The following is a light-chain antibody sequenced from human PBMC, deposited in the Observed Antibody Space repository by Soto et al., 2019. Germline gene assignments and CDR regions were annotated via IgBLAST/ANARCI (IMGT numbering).Light chain of an antibody. Sequence: QSVLNQPASVSGSPGQSITISCTGTTSDVGGYNYVSWHQQHPGKAPKLMIYDVSYRPSGVSNRFSGSKSGNTASLTISGLQAEDEADYYCNSYTSSSTLVFGSGTKVTVL. CDR1: TSDVGGYNY. CDR3: NSYTSSSTLV. V-gene: IGLV2-14*01. CDR2: DVS. J-gene: IGLJ1*01.